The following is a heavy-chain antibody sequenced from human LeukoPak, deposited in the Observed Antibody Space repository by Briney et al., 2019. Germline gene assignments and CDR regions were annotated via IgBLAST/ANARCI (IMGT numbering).Heavy chain of an antibody. CDR1: GFTFSSNS. CDR2: ISSRSSDI. Sequence: PGGSLRLSCAASGFTFSSNSTNWVRQAPGKGLEWGSSISSRSSDIYYEDSVKGRCTISRDNAKNSLYLQMNSPRAEDTAVYYCARDPGYYGSGKSDYWGQGTLVTVSS. J-gene: IGHJ4*02. CDR3: ARDPGYYGSGKSDY. D-gene: IGHD3-10*01. V-gene: IGHV3-21*01.